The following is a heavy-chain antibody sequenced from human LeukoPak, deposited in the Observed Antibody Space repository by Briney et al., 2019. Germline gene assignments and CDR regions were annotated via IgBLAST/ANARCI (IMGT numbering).Heavy chain of an antibody. D-gene: IGHD2-8*02. Sequence: GASVKVSCKASGYTFTCYDIRWVRQAPGQGLELRGWMHPNSGNTDYAQKVQGRGTMTRYTSISTDYMEMSRLRPEDTALYYCPRASSTGLFDNWGQGSLVTVSS. J-gene: IGHJ4*02. CDR3: PRASSTGLFDN. V-gene: IGHV1-2*02. CDR2: MHPNSGNT. CDR1: GYTFTCYD.